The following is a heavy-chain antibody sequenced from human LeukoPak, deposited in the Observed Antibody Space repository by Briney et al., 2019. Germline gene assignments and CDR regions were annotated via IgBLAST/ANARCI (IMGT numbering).Heavy chain of an antibody. CDR3: ARLAGYGGLAWFDP. CDR2: INHSGST. Sequence: PSETLSLTCAVYIGSFSGYYWSWLRQPPGKGLEWIGEINHSGSTNYNPSLKSRVTISVDTSKNQFSLELSSVTAADTAVYYCARLAGYGGLAWFDPWGQGTLVTASS. D-gene: IGHD5-18*01. CDR1: IGSFSGYY. V-gene: IGHV4-34*01. J-gene: IGHJ5*02.